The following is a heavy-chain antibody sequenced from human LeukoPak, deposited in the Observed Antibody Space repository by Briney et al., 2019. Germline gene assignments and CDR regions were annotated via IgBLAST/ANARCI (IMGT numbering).Heavy chain of an antibody. CDR1: GFIFSSYL. J-gene: IGHJ3*01. V-gene: IGHV3-7*01. Sequence: SGGSLRLSCAASGFIFSSYLMSWVRQAPGKGLEWVANINQDGSGEYYLDSVKGRFTISRDNAKNSLYLQMNRLRAEDTAVYYCASDSHPWGQGTMVTVSS. CDR2: INQDGSGE. CDR3: ASDSHP.